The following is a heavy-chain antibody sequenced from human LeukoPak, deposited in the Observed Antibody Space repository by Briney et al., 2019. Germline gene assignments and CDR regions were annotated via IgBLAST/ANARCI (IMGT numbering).Heavy chain of an antibody. J-gene: IGHJ3*02. Sequence: PGGSLRLSCAASGFTFSSYAMSRVRQAPGKGLEWVSSISGFVYNIYYADSVKGRFTISRDNPKNTLYLQMNSLRAEDTAVYYCARDHCTNGVCYPPLEAFDIWGQGTMVTVSS. CDR3: ARDHCTNGVCYPPLEAFDI. CDR2: ISGFVYNI. V-gene: IGHV3-23*01. CDR1: GFTFSSYA. D-gene: IGHD2-8*01.